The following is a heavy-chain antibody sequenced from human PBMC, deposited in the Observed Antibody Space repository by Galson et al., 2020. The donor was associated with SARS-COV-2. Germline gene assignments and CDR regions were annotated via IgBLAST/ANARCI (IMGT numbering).Heavy chain of an antibody. CDR3: ARQYCSSTSCYTFYYYMDV. D-gene: IGHD2-2*02. V-gene: IGHV4-39*01. CDR1: GGSISSSSYY. Sequence: SETLSLTCTVSGGSISSSSYYWGWIRQPPGKGLEWIGSIYYSGSTYYNPSLKSRVTISVDTSKNQFSLKLSSVTAADTAVYYCARQYCSSTSCYTFYYYMDVWGKGTTVTVSS. J-gene: IGHJ6*03. CDR2: IYYSGST.